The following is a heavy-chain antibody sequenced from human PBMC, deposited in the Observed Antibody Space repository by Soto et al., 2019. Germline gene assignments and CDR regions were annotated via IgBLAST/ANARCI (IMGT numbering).Heavy chain of an antibody. D-gene: IGHD3-16*01. J-gene: IGHJ6*02. CDR1: GFTFSSYD. CDR2: IGTAGDT. CDR3: AREWGNYYYYGMDV. V-gene: IGHV3-13*01. Sequence: GGSLRLFCSASGFTFSSYDMHGVRQATGKGLEWVSAIGTAGDTYYPGSVKGRFTISRENAKNSLYLQMNSLRAGDTAVYYCAREWGNYYYYGMDVWGQGTTVTVSS.